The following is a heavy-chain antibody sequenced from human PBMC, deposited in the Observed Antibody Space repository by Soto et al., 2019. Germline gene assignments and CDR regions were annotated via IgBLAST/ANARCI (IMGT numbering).Heavy chain of an antibody. CDR2: ISSSGTYI. Sequence: VGSLRLSCAASGFTFDDYAMHWVQQAPGKGLEWVSSISSSGTYIYYADSVKGRFAISRDNANNVMYLQMDTLRAEDTAVYYCVRAGNVFDVHYYGMDLWGQGTTVTVSS. V-gene: IGHV3-21*01. CDR1: GFTFDDYA. D-gene: IGHD3-10*01. J-gene: IGHJ6*02. CDR3: VRAGNVFDVHYYGMDL.